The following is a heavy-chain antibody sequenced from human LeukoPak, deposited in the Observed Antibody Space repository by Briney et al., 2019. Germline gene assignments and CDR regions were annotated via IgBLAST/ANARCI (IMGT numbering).Heavy chain of an antibody. CDR1: GYTFTSYV. J-gene: IGHJ4*02. D-gene: IGHD5-12*01. Sequence: ASVKVSCKASGYTFTSYVISWVRQAPGQGLEWMGWISAYNGKTNYAQKLQGRVTMTTDTSTSTAYMWMRTLRSHDTPLRNSARVADANVDFDYWGQGTLVTVSP. CDR2: ISAYNGKT. V-gene: IGHV1-18*01. CDR3: ARVADANVDFDY.